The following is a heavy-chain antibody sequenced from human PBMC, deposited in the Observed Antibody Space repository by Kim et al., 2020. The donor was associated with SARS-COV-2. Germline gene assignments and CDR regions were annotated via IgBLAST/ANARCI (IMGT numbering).Heavy chain of an antibody. V-gene: IGHV3-15*01. CDR2: IKSKRDGGTI. CDR3: TTDPRH. CDR1: GFGFKDSW. J-gene: IGHJ4*02. Sequence: GGSLRLSCVASGFGFKDSWMSWVRQTPGKGLEWVGRIKSKRDGGTIDYAAPAKGRFTVSRDDSKNTLYLQRNSMKTEDTAVYYCTTDPRHWGQGTLVTVSS.